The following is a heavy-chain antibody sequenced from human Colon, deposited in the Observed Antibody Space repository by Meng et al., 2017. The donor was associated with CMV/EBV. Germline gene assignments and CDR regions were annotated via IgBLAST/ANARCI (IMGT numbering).Heavy chain of an antibody. CDR1: GFSLRSHW. D-gene: IGHD3-10*01. CDR2: MNEDGRTT. CDR3: VRDFGGPYDY. Sequence: LSCAAAGFSLRSHWMHWGSQAPGKGLMGVSRMNEDGRTTNYAGNVRGRFTISRDSAKNTLYLQMDSLRAEDTAVYYCVRDFGGPYDYWGQGSLVTVSS. V-gene: IGHV3-74*01. J-gene: IGHJ4*02.